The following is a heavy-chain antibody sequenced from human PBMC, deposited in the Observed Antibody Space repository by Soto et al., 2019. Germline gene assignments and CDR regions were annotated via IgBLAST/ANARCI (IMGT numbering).Heavy chain of an antibody. D-gene: IGHD3-10*01. V-gene: IGHV1-18*04. Sequence: QGKLVQSGPEVKKPGASVKGSCTASGYSFSGYDITWVRQAPGQGLEWLGWVSTSIRSTMSAEKLQGRLTMTTYTSTTTVYMELRGLTSDDTGVYYCARDSGAALYGEDALDIWGQGTMVSVS. CDR2: VSTSIRST. CDR3: ARDSGAALYGEDALDI. CDR1: GYSFSGYD. J-gene: IGHJ3*02.